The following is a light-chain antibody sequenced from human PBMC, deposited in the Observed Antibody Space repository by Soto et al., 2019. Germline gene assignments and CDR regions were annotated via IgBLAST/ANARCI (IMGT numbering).Light chain of an antibody. CDR3: EQYGSSTPT. CDR2: GAS. Sequence: EIVLTQSPGTLSLSPGERATLSCRASQSVSSNYLAWYQQMPGQAPRLLISGASSRASGIPDRFSGSGSGTDFILIIRRLEPEDFAVYYCEQYGSSTPTFGQGTKVEIK. CDR1: QSVSSNY. J-gene: IGKJ1*01. V-gene: IGKV3-20*01.